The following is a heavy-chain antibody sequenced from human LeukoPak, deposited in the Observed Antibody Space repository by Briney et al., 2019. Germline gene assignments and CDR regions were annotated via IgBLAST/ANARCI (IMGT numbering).Heavy chain of an antibody. D-gene: IGHD3-10*01. CDR1: GGSISSGDYY. Sequence: PSETLSLTCTVSGGSISSGDYYWSWIRQPPGKGLEWIGYIYYSGSTYHNPSLKSRVTISVDTSKNQFSLKLSSVTAADTAVYYCARDGGIRGESGFDIWGQGTMVTVSS. CDR3: ARDGGIRGESGFDI. V-gene: IGHV4-30-4*08. J-gene: IGHJ3*02. CDR2: IYYSGST.